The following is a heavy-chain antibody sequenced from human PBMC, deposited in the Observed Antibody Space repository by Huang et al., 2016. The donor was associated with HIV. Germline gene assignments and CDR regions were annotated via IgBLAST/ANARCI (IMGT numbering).Heavy chain of an antibody. V-gene: IGHV1-69*13. D-gene: IGHD2-21*02. CDR3: ARQPYCGGDCPHYYYFYMDV. CDR2: IIPMVGTT. Sequence: QVQLVQSGAEVKKPGSSVKVSCKASGGTFSSNAISWVRQAPGQGLEWMGGIIPMVGTTDYAQKFQGRLTMTADEATSTASMELSSLRSEDTAVYYCARQPYCGGDCPHYYYFYMDVWGKGTTVTVSS. CDR1: GGTFSSNA. J-gene: IGHJ6*03.